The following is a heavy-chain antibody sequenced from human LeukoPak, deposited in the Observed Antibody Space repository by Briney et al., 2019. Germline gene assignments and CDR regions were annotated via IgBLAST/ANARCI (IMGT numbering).Heavy chain of an antibody. V-gene: IGHV3-66*01. D-gene: IGHD3-3*01. J-gene: IGHJ6*02. CDR3: ARGQLRFPLSV. CDR1: GFTFSSYG. CDR2: IYSGGST. Sequence: GGSLRLSCAASGFTFSSYGMHWVRQAPGKGLEWVSVIYSGGSTYYADSVKGRFTISRDNSKNTLYLQMNSLRAEDTAVYYCARGQLRFPLSVWGQGTTVTVSS.